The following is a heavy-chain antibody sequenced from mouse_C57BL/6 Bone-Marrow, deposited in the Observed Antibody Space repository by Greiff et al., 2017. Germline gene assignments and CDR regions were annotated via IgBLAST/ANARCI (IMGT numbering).Heavy chain of an antibody. D-gene: IGHD5-1*01. J-gene: IGHJ2*01. CDR3: ARKSDSEYVNYFDY. CDR1: GYSFTDYN. V-gene: IGHV1-18*01. Sequence: EVKLVESGPELVKPGASVMIPCKASGYSFTDYNMDWVKQSHGKSLEWIGVINPNNGGTIYNQKFKGKATLTVAKSSSTAYMELRSLTSEDTAVYYCARKSDSEYVNYFDYWGQGTTLTVSS. CDR2: INPNNGGT.